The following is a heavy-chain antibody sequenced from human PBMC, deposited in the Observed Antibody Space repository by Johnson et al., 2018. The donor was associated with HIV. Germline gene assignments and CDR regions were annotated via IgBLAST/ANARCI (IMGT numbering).Heavy chain of an antibody. CDR2: IKQDGSEK. J-gene: IGHJ3*02. V-gene: IGHV3-7*04. D-gene: IGHD2-15*01. Sequence: VKLVESGGGVVRPGGSLRLSCAASGFTFSSYWMSWVRQAPGKGLEWVANIKQDGSEKYYVDSVKGRFTISRDNSKNTLYLQMNSLRAEDTAVYYCAREASYCSGGSCYRAGSFDIWGQGTMVTVSS. CDR1: GFTFSSYW. CDR3: AREASYCSGGSCYRAGSFDI.